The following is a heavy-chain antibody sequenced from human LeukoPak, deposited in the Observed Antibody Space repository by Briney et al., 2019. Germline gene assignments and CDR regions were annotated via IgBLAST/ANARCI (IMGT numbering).Heavy chain of an antibody. CDR2: IYYTGST. Sequence: SQTLSLTCTVSGGSISNNGYYWSWIRHPPGKALEWIGHIYYTGSTYYNPSLKSRVTISVDRSKNQFSLKLRSVTAADTAVYYCARSWGDSRYYDFWSGYYFDSWGQGTLVTVSS. CDR3: ARSWGDSRYYDFWSGYYFDS. D-gene: IGHD3-3*01. V-gene: IGHV4-30-2*02. J-gene: IGHJ4*02. CDR1: GGSISNNGYY.